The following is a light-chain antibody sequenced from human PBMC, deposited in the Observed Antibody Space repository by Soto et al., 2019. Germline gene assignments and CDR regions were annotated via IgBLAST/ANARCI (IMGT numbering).Light chain of an antibody. Sequence: QAVVTQEPSLTVSPGGTVNLTCGSGTGAVTSGHYPYWFQQKPGQAPRTLIYDTSNKHSWTPARFSGSLLGGKAALTLSGAQPEDESEYYCLLSYSGARPHAVFGGGTQLTVL. CDR2: DTS. CDR3: LLSYSGARPHAV. J-gene: IGLJ7*01. CDR1: TGAVTSGHY. V-gene: IGLV7-46*01.